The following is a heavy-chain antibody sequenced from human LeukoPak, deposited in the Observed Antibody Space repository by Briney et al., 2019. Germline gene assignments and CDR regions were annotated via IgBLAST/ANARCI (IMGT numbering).Heavy chain of an antibody. Sequence: PGGSLTLSCSASGFTFSSYAIHWVRQAPGKGLEYFSAIRSNGGSTYYADSVKGRFTVSRDSSKNTMYLQMNSLRAEDTAVYYCARDSELKVGGSFDYWGQGTLVTVSS. D-gene: IGHD3-16*01. CDR2: IRSNGGST. J-gene: IGHJ4*02. CDR1: GFTFSSYA. CDR3: ARDSELKVGGSFDY. V-gene: IGHV3-64*04.